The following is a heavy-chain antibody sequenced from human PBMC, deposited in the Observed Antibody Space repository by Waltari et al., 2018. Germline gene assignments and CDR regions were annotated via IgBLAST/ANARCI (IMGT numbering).Heavy chain of an antibody. J-gene: IGHJ3*02. Sequence: EVQLVETGGDLIQPGGSLRLSCVASGLTVETNYMTWVRQAPGKGLGWVSISDGAGNTYYADPVQVQFTISRDNSKNTLFLQMKSLRAEDTALYYCARVIRDDIGGFYGIAAFDIWGQGTMVTVS. CDR2: SDGAGNT. V-gene: IGHV3-53*02. CDR1: GLTVETNY. D-gene: IGHD3-22*01. CDR3: ARVIRDDIGGFYGIAAFDI.